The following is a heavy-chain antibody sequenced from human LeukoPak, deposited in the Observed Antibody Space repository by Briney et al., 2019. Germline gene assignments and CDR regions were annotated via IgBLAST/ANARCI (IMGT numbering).Heavy chain of an antibody. J-gene: IGHJ5*02. V-gene: IGHV4-34*01. CDR3: AKKGGQQLSRSWFAP. Sequence: SETLSLTCAVYGGSFSGYYWSWIRHPPGKGLEWIGEINHSGSTNYNPSLKSRVTISVDTSKNQFSLKLSSVTAADTAVYYCAKKGGQQLSRSWFAPGGQGTLVTVPS. CDR2: INHSGST. D-gene: IGHD6-13*01. CDR1: GGSFSGYY.